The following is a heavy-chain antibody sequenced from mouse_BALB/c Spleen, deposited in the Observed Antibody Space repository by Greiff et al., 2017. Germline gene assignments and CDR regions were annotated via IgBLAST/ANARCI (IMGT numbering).Heavy chain of an antibody. Sequence: QVQLQQSGAELVRPGVSVKISCKGSGYTFTDYAMHWVKQSHAKSLEWIGVISTYYGDASYNQKFKGKATMTVDKSSSTAYMELARLTSEDSAIYYCARAYYGSSLWFAYWGQGTLVTVSA. D-gene: IGHD1-1*01. J-gene: IGHJ3*01. CDR2: ISTYYGDA. CDR3: ARAYYGSSLWFAY. CDR1: GYTFTDYA. V-gene: IGHV1S137*01.